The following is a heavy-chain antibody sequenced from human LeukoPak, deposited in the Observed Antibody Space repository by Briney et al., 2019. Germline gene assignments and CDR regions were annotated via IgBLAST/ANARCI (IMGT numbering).Heavy chain of an antibody. CDR2: ISGSGGST. Sequence: GGSLRLSCAASGFPFSSYAMTWVRQAPGKGLEWVSAISGSGGSTYYADSVKGRFTISRDNSKNTLYLQMNSLRAEDTAVYYCAKGGGVVVPAAMNWFDPWGQGTLVTVSS. V-gene: IGHV3-23*01. J-gene: IGHJ5*02. D-gene: IGHD2-2*01. CDR3: AKGGGVVVPAAMNWFDP. CDR1: GFPFSSYA.